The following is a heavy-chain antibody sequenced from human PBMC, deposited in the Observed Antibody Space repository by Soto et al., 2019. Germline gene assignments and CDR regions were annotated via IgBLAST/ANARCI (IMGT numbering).Heavy chain of an antibody. CDR3: ARHSNSEQHRPSVYYYYYYYMDV. J-gene: IGHJ6*03. V-gene: IGHV4-39*01. D-gene: IGHD6-13*01. Sequence: SETLSLTCTVSGGSISSSSYYWGWIRQPPGKGLEWIGSIYYSGSTYYNPSLKSRVTISVDTSKNQFSLKLSSVTAADTAVYYCARHSNSEQHRPSVYYYYYYYMDVWGKGTTVTVSS. CDR1: GGSISSSSYY. CDR2: IYYSGST.